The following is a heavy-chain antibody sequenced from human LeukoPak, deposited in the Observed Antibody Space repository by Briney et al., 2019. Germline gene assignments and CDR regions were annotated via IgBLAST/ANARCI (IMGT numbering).Heavy chain of an antibody. V-gene: IGHV4-34*01. CDR2: INHSGST. Sequence: PSETLSLTCAVYGGSFSGYYWSWIRQPPGKGLEWLGEINHSGSTNYNPSLKSRVTKSVDTSKNQFSLKLSSVTAADTAVYYCARRYLEWLGTFPFGYYNWGQGTLVTVSS. D-gene: IGHD3-3*01. CDR3: ARRYLEWLGTFPFGYYN. J-gene: IGHJ4*02. CDR1: GGSFSGYY.